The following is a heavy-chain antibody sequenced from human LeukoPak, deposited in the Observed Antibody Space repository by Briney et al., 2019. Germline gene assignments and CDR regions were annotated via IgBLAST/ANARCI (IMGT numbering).Heavy chain of an antibody. CDR2: ISAYNGNT. CDR1: GYTFTSYG. J-gene: IGHJ6*02. CDR3: ARYSSGRYGVRYYYYGMDV. V-gene: IGHV1-18*01. Sequence: ASVKVSCKASGYTFTSYGNSWVRQDPGQGLEWMGWISAYNGNTNYAQKLQGRVTMTTDTSTSTAYMELRSLRSDDTAVYYCARYSSGRYGVRYYYYGMDVWGQGTTVTVSS. D-gene: IGHD6-19*01.